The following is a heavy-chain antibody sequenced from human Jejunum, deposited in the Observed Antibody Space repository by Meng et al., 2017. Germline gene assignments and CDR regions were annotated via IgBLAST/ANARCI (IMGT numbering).Heavy chain of an antibody. CDR3: ATAYESSGYYYFYYFQY. D-gene: IGHD3-22*01. V-gene: IGHV4-4*03. J-gene: IGHJ4*02. CDR2: IYHIGIT. Sequence: QVKPKVSCPGLVKQLSTCPPTCAVSWCSFSSNNGWNWVRRPPGKGLEWIEEIYHIGITNYNPTLKSRFTISVNKSKNQFSLNLSSLTAADTAVYYCATAYESSGYYYFYYFQYWGQGTLVTVSS. CDR1: WCSFSSNNG.